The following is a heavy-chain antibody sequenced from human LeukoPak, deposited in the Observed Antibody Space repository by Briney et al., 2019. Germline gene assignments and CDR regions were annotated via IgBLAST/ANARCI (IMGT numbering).Heavy chain of an antibody. V-gene: IGHV3-74*01. CDR2: IVSDGSST. Sequence: GGSLRLSCAASGFTFSSYWMNWVRQAPGKGLVWVSRIVSDGSSTTYADSVKGRFSISRDNAKNTLYLQMNSLRVEDTAVYYCARGFGGYYYAMDVWGQGTTVTVSS. J-gene: IGHJ6*02. CDR3: ARGFGGYYYAMDV. D-gene: IGHD3-3*01. CDR1: GFTFSSYW.